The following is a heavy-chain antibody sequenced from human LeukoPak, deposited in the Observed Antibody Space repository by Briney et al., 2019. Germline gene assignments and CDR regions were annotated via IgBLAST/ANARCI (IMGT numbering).Heavy chain of an antibody. CDR3: ARGTVNYVWGSYRPNWFDP. CDR2: INPRSGNR. J-gene: IGHJ5*02. D-gene: IGHD3-16*02. Sequence: ASVKVSCKASAYTFTSCDINWLRQAPAQGLEWMGWINPRSGNRGYAQKVKGRVTMTRNTSIITAYMDLNSLRSEDTAVYYCARGTVNYVWGSYRPNWFDPWGQGTLVTVSS. V-gene: IGHV1-8*01. CDR1: AYTFTSCD.